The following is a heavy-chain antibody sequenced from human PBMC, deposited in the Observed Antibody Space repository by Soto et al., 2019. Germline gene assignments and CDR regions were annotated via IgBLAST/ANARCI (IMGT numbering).Heavy chain of an antibody. V-gene: IGHV3-30*18. J-gene: IGHJ6*02. CDR1: GFTFGSHG. Sequence: SLIQSCVASGFTFGSHGMHGVRQAPGKGLESVAVISYDETNEHYVDSVKGRFTISRDNSKSILYLQMNRLRPEDTAVYKCAKDLRTTISDYGMDVWGQGTTVTVAS. CDR2: ISYDETNE. CDR3: AKDLRTTISDYGMDV.